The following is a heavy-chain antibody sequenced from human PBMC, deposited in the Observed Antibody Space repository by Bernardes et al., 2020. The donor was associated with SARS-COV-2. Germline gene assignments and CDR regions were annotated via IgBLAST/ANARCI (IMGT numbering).Heavy chain of an antibody. V-gene: IGHV3-48*01. D-gene: IGHD3-3*01. CDR1: RFLFSGDS. CDR2: ISPSSNII. J-gene: IGHJ6*02. Sequence: GRSLRLSCVVFRFLFSGDSVHWVRQAPGLGLDWISSISPSSNIIHDADSVTGRFTTSRDNAKNSLSLQMNSLRAEETAVYYCARGSVLSTRKYGFWSASGRGWGGGGDHHSYHGMDVWGQGTTVTVSS. CDR3: ARGSVLSTRKYGFWSASGRGWGGGGDHHSYHGMDV.